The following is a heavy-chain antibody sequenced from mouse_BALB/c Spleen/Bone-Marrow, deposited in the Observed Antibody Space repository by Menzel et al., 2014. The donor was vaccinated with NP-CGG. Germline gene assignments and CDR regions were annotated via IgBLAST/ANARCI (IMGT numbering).Heavy chain of an antibody. D-gene: IGHD1-1*01. J-gene: IGHJ2*01. Sequence: EVQLQQSGPELVKPGASVKVSCKASGYAFTNYNMYWVKQSHGKSLEWIGYNDPYSGGTNYNQKFKGKATLTIDKSSSTAYMHLNSLTSEDSAVYYCARLGTTAVPDYWGQGTTLTVSS. CDR1: GYAFTNYN. CDR3: ARLGTTAVPDY. V-gene: IGHV1S135*01. CDR2: NDPYSGGT.